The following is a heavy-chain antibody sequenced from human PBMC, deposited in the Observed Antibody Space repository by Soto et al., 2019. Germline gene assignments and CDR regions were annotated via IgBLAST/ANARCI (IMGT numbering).Heavy chain of an antibody. J-gene: IGHJ6*02. Sequence: QVQLVQSGAEVKKPGSSVKVSCKASEGTFSSYAISWVRQAPGQGLEWMGGIIPIFGTANYAQKFQGRVTITADESTSTAYMELSSLRSEDTAVYYCARDPYDFWCGYHHYYYGMDVWGPGTTVTVSS. CDR3: ARDPYDFWCGYHHYYYGMDV. D-gene: IGHD3-3*01. V-gene: IGHV1-69*01. CDR2: IIPIFGTA. CDR1: EGTFSSYA.